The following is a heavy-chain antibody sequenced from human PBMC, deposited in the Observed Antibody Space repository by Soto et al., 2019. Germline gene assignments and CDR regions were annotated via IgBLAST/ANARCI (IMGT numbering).Heavy chain of an antibody. CDR3: ASSANYYGSGGDAFDI. V-gene: IGHV1-69*02. J-gene: IGHJ3*02. Sequence: QVQLVQSGAEVKKPGSSVKVSCKASGGTFSSYTISWVRQAPGQGLEWMGRIIPILGIANYAQKFQGRVTITADKSTSTAYMELSSLRSEDTAVYYSASSANYYGSGGDAFDIWGQGTMVTVSS. CDR1: GGTFSSYT. D-gene: IGHD3-10*01. CDR2: IIPILGIA.